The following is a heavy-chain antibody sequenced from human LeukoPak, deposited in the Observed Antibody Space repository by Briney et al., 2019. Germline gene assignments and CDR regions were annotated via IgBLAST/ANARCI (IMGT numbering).Heavy chain of an antibody. D-gene: IGHD4-11*01. CDR2: IKPNSGGT. CDR3: ARHSDSAGFAR. CDR1: GYTFAGYY. Sequence: ASVKVSCKASGYTFAGYYLHWVRQAPGQGLEWMGRIKPNSGGTNYAPKFHDRVAMTRDTSNSTAYMELSRLRSDDTAVYYCARHSDSAGFARWGQGSLVIVSS. J-gene: IGHJ4*02. V-gene: IGHV1-2*06.